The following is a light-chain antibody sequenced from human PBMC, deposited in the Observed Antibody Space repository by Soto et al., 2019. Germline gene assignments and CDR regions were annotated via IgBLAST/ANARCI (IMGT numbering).Light chain of an antibody. J-gene: IGKJ1*01. CDR3: QQYTNTNNPWM. CDR2: DAC. V-gene: IGKV1-5*01. CDR1: QTISTW. Sequence: DIQVTQSPPTLSASVGDRVTITCRASQTISTWMAWYQQKPGKAPKLLVYDACNLQIGVASRFSGSGSGTEFTLIISGLQPDDSATYYCQQYTNTNNPWMFGQGTKVEI.